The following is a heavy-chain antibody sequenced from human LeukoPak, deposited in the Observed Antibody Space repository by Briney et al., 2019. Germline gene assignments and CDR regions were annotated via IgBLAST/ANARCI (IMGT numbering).Heavy chain of an antibody. CDR1: GVSISSGDYY. V-gene: IGHV4-61*02. D-gene: IGHD6-19*01. Sequence: SQTLSLTCTVSGVSISSGDYYWTWIRQPAGKGLEWIGRIYTSGGTNYNPSLKSRVTISVDTSKNQFSLNLTSVTAADTAVYYCARDRHSSGWTYFDYWGQGTLVTVSS. CDR2: IYTSGGT. J-gene: IGHJ4*02. CDR3: ARDRHSSGWTYFDY.